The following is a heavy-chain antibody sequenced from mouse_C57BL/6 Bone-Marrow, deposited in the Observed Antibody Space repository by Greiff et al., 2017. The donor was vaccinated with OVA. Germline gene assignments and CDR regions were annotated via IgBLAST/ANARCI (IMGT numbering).Heavy chain of an antibody. Sequence: VQLQQSGPELVKPGASVKISCKASGYSFTGYYMNWVKQSPEKSLEWIGEINPSTGGTTYNQKFKAKATLTVDKSSSTAYMQLKRLTSEDSAVYYCARDYYYAMDYWGQGTSVTVSS. CDR2: INPSTGGT. CDR3: ARDYYYAMDY. CDR1: GYSFTGYY. V-gene: IGHV1-42*01. J-gene: IGHJ4*01.